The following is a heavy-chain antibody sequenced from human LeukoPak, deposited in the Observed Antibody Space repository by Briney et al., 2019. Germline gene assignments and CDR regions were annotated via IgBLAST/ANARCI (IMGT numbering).Heavy chain of an antibody. Sequence: PSETLSLTCSVSGGSITSYYWSWIRRPAGKGLEWIGRIYSSGITNYSPSLKSRVTMSVDTSRNQFSLKLTSVTAADTAVYYCARDTWEGSGSYWADWDQGTLVTVSS. CDR1: GGSITSYY. J-gene: IGHJ4*02. CDR2: IYSSGIT. CDR3: ARDTWEGSGSYWAD. V-gene: IGHV4-4*07. D-gene: IGHD3-10*01.